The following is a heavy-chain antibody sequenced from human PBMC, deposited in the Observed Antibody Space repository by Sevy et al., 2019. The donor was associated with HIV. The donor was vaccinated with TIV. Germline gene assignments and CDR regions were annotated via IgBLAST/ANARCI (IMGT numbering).Heavy chain of an antibody. CDR1: GFSYSSYG. D-gene: IGHD2-21*01. Sequence: GGSLRLSCAASGFSYSSYGMHWVRQAPGKGLEWVAYIQYDGSNKDYADSVKGRFTISRDKSKNTLELQTNSLTVEDTASYYCGKEGGGEGGDHWGQGALVTVSS. V-gene: IGHV3-30*02. J-gene: IGHJ4*02. CDR3: GKEGGGEGGDH. CDR2: IQYDGSNK.